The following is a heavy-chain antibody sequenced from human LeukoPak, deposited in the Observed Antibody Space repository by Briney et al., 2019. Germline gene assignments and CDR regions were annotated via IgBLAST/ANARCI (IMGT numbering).Heavy chain of an antibody. V-gene: IGHV3-23*01. D-gene: IGHD2-2*01. CDR1: GFTFSSYW. CDR3: AKVSPIVVVPAAAYYFDY. Sequence: PGGSLRLSCAASGFTFSSYWMSWVRQAPGKGLEWVSAISGSGGSTYYADSVKGRFTISRDNSKNTLYLQMNSLRAEDTAVYYCAKVSPIVVVPAAAYYFDYWGQGTLVTVSS. CDR2: ISGSGGST. J-gene: IGHJ4*02.